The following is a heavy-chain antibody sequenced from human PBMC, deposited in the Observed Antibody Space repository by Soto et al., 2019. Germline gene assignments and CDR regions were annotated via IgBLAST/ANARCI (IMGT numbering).Heavy chain of an antibody. D-gene: IGHD6-13*01. CDR2: IHYSGST. CDR3: ARGSAAAGPYYFDY. J-gene: IGHJ4*02. V-gene: IGHV4-59*01. CDR1: GGSISGYY. Sequence: SETLSLTCTVSGGSISGYYWSWIRQPPGKGLECVGNIHYSGSTYYNPSLKSRVTIARDTSANTAFMELSSLRSEDTAVYYCARGSAAAGPYYFDYWAQGTLVTVSS.